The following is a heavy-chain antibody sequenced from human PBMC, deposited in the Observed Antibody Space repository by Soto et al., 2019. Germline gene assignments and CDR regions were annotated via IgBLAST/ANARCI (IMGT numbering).Heavy chain of an antibody. CDR2: INPNSGGT. J-gene: IGHJ5*02. D-gene: IGHD3-9*01. CDR1: GYTFTGYY. Sequence: ASVKVSCKASGYTFTGYYMHWVRQAPGQGLEWMGWINPNSGGTNYAQKFQGWVTMTRDTSISTAYMELSRLRSDDTAVYYCARSLGYYDTLTGYYPANWFDPWGQGTLVTVSS. V-gene: IGHV1-2*04. CDR3: ARSLGYYDTLTGYYPANWFDP.